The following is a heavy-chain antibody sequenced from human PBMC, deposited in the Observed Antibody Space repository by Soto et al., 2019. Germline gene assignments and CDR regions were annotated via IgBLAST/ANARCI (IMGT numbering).Heavy chain of an antibody. CDR1: GFTVSSNY. J-gene: IGHJ6*03. CDR3: ARSGSGYCSGGSCYSGDYYYYMDV. D-gene: IGHD2-15*01. V-gene: IGHV3-53*04. CDR2: IYSGGST. Sequence: GGSLRLSCAASGFTVSSNYMSWVRQAPGKGLEWVSVIYSGGSTYYADSVKGRFPISRHNSKNTRYLQMNSLRAEDTAVYYCARSGSGYCSGGSCYSGDYYYYMDVWGKGTTVTVSS.